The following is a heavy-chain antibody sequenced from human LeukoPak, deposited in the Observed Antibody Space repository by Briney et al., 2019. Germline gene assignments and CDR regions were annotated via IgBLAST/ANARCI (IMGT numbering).Heavy chain of an antibody. Sequence: ASVTVSFKASGYTFTSYGISWVGQAPGEGGEGMGWISVYNGNTDYVQKFRGRVTMTTDKSKSTDYMEMKRLRSGDTPLYYCARQLWSDGENAFDICGQGTMVSVSS. CDR1: GYTFTSYG. D-gene: IGHD5-18*01. CDR3: ARQLWSDGENAFDI. V-gene: IGHV1-18*01. J-gene: IGHJ3*02. CDR2: ISVYNGNT.